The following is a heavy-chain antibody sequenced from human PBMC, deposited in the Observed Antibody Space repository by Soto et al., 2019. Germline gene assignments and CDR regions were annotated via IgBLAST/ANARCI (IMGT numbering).Heavy chain of an antibody. J-gene: IGHJ4*02. CDR2: IKSKTDGGTT. D-gene: IGHD7-27*01. V-gene: IGHV3-15*01. CDR3: TIDRTGIGVDY. CDR1: GFTFSNAW. Sequence: GGSLRLSCAASGFTFSNAWMSWVRQAPGKGLEWVGRIKSKTDGGTTDYAAPVKGRFTISRDDSKNTLYLQMNSLKTEDTAVYYCTIDRTGIGVDYWGQGTLVTVSS.